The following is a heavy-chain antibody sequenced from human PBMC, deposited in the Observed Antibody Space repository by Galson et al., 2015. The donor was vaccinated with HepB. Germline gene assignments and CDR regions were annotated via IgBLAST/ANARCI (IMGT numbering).Heavy chain of an antibody. Sequence: SVKVSCKASGYTFSSYSITWVRQAPGRGLEWVGWITTYNRYTDYAQKFQGRVTMTTDTTTSTAYMELRSLRSDDTAVYYCARGALVVVVGATLNNWFDPWGQGTLVTVSS. CDR3: ARGALVVVVGATLNNWFDP. CDR2: ITTYNRYT. D-gene: IGHD2-15*01. J-gene: IGHJ5*02. V-gene: IGHV1-18*01. CDR1: GYTFSSYS.